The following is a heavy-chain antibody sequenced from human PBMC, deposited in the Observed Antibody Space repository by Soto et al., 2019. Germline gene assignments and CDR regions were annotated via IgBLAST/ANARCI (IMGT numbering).Heavy chain of an antibody. CDR1: GGSISSSYW. CDR3: VTSLNYDFWRDGGRHYYFDY. Sequence: TETLSLTCAVSGGSISSSYWWNWVRQPPGKGLEWIGKIYHSGSTNYNPSLKNRVTISVDKSNNQFSLRLSSVTAADTAVYFCVTSLNYDFWRDGGRHYYFDYWGQGTLVTVSS. D-gene: IGHD3-3*01. V-gene: IGHV4-4*01. J-gene: IGHJ4*02. CDR2: IYHSGST.